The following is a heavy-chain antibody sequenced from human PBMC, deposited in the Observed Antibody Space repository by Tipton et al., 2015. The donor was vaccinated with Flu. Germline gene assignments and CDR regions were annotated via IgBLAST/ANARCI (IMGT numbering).Heavy chain of an antibody. V-gene: IGHV3-48*03. CDR2: ISSTGTTI. Sequence: SLRLSCAASEFTFSRYEMNWVRQAPGEGLEWVSYISSTGTTISYADSVKGRFTISRDNAKNSLYLQMNSLRAEDTAVYYCASLTGDDYWGQGTLVTVSS. CDR3: ASLTGDDY. J-gene: IGHJ4*02. D-gene: IGHD7-27*01. CDR1: EFTFSRYE.